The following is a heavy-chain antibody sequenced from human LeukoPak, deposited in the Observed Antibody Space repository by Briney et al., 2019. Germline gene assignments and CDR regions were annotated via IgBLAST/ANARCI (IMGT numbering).Heavy chain of an antibody. V-gene: IGHV4-39*07. D-gene: IGHD6-19*01. Sequence: SETLSLTCTVSGGSISSSSYYWGWIRQPPGKGLEWIGSIYYSGSTYYNPSLKSRVTISVDTSKNQFSLRLSSVTAADTAVYYCARCSSGWTVFDPWGQGTLSPSPQ. CDR3: ARCSSGWTVFDP. J-gene: IGHJ5*02. CDR2: IYYSGST. CDR1: GGSISSSSYY.